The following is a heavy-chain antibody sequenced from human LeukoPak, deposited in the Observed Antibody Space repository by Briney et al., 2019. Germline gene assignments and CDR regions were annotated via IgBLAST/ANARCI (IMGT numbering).Heavy chain of an antibody. J-gene: IGHJ6*03. V-gene: IGHV4-4*02. CDR3: ARAARITIFGVAPGDPYYYYYMDV. Sequence: SGTLSLTCAVSGGSISSSNWWSWVRQPPGKGLEWIGEIYHSGSTNYNPSLKSRVTIPVDKSKNQFSLKLSSVTAADTAVYYCARAARITIFGVAPGDPYYYYYMDVWGKGTTVTVSS. D-gene: IGHD3-3*01. CDR1: GGSISSSNW. CDR2: IYHSGST.